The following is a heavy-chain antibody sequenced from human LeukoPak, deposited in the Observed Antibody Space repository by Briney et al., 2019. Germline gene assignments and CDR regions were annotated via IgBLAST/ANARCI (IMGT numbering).Heavy chain of an antibody. V-gene: IGHV3-30*18. Sequence: PGRSLRLSCAASGFTFSSYGMHWVRQAPGKGLEWVAVISYDGSNKYYADSVKGRFTISRDNSKNTLYLQMNSLRAEDTAVYYCAKDTSSIDYYYYYGMDVWGQGTTVTVSS. CDR2: ISYDGSNK. D-gene: IGHD2-2*01. CDR3: AKDTSSIDYYYYYGMDV. J-gene: IGHJ6*02. CDR1: GFTFSSYG.